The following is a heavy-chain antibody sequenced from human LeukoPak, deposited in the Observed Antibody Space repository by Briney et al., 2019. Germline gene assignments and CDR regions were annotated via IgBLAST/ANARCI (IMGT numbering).Heavy chain of an antibody. Sequence: SETLSLTCTVSGGSISLYYWSWIRQPPGKGLEWNAYVYYTGDANYNPSLKSRVTISVDTSKNQFSLKLSSVTAADTAVYYCARLGGWLQPFDYWGQGTLVTVSS. CDR3: ARLGGWLQPFDY. CDR2: VYYTGDA. CDR1: GGSISLYY. V-gene: IGHV4-59*01. D-gene: IGHD5-24*01. J-gene: IGHJ4*02.